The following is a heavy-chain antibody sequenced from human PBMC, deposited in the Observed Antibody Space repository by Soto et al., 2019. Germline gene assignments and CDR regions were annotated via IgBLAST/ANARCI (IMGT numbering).Heavy chain of an antibody. D-gene: IGHD5-12*01. Sequence: EVQLVESGGGLVQPGRSLRLSCVASGFTADDYAMHWVRQAPGKGLEWVSGISSNSDTIDYADSVKGRFTISRDNAKNSLFLQMNSMRPEYTALYYCAKDVKWGGMPTIHDFDSWGQGTLVTVSS. J-gene: IGHJ4*02. CDR2: ISSNSDTI. CDR1: GFTADDYA. V-gene: IGHV3-9*02. CDR3: AKDVKWGGMPTIHDFDS.